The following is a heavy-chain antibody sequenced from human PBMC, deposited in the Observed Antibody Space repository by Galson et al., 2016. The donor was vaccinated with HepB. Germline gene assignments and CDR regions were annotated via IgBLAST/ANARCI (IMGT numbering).Heavy chain of an antibody. Sequence: SLRLSCAASGLTVSSNHMSWFRQAPGKGLEWVANIYSDGNTKYADSVKGRFTISRDNSKNTVYLQMNSLRAEDTAVYYCASMTGTTPGGYWGQGTLVTVSS. D-gene: IGHD1-20*01. V-gene: IGHV3-53*01. CDR3: ASMTGTTPGGY. CDR1: GLTVSSNH. J-gene: IGHJ4*02. CDR2: IYSDGNT.